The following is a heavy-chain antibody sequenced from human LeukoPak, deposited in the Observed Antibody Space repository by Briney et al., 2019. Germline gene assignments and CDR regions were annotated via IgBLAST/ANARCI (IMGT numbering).Heavy chain of an antibody. V-gene: IGHV1-69*13. Sequence: SVKVSCKASGGTFSSYAISWGRQAPGQGLEWMGGIIPIFGTANYAQKFQGRVTITADESTSTAYMELSSLRSEDTAVYYCARDGGDYDSSGYYALDYWGQGTLVTVSS. D-gene: IGHD3-22*01. CDR1: GGTFSSYA. CDR2: IIPIFGTA. J-gene: IGHJ4*02. CDR3: ARDGGDYDSSGYYALDY.